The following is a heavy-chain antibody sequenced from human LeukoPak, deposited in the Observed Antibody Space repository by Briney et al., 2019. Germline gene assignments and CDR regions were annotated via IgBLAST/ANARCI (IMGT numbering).Heavy chain of an antibody. V-gene: IGHV4-59*01. Sequence: SETLSLTCTVSGGSISSYYWSWIRQPPGKGLEWIGYIYYSGSTNYNPSLKGRVTISVNTSKNQFSLKLSSVTAADTAVYYCAIGGDSSGYYYPVFDYWGQGTLVTVSS. CDR3: AIGGDSSGYYYPVFDY. J-gene: IGHJ4*02. CDR1: GGSISSYY. D-gene: IGHD3-22*01. CDR2: IYYSGST.